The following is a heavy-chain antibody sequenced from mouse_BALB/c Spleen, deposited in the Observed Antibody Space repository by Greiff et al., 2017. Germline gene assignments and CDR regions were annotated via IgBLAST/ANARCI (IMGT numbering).Heavy chain of an antibody. J-gene: IGHJ1*01. V-gene: IGHV5-9-3*01. CDR1: GFTFSSYA. D-gene: IGHD2-4*01. CDR3: ARRDYDWYFDV. CDR2: ISSGGSYT. Sequence: DVKLVESGGGLVKPGGSLKLSCAASGFTFSSYAMSWVRQTPEKRLEWVATISSGGSYTYYPDSVKGRFTISRDNAKNTLYLQMSSLRSEDTAMYYCARRDYDWYFDVWGAGTTVTVSS.